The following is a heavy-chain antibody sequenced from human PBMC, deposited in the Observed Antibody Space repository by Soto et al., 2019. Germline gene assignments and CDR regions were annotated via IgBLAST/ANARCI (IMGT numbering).Heavy chain of an antibody. Sequence: GGSLRLSCAASGFTFSSYAMSWVRQAPGKGLEWVSAISGSGGSTYYADSVKGRFTISRDNSKNTLYLQMNSLRAEDTAVYYCAKARTYDFWSGYYFDYWGQGTLVTVSS. CDR3: AKARTYDFWSGYYFDY. V-gene: IGHV3-23*01. J-gene: IGHJ4*02. CDR2: ISGSGGST. D-gene: IGHD3-3*01. CDR1: GFTFSSYA.